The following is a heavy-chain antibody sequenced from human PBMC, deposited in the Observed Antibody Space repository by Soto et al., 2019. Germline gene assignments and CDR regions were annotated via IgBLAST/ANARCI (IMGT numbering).Heavy chain of an antibody. Sequence: ASVKVSCKTFGYAFTNYIIHWVRQAPGQRLEWMGWISAGNGETQYSQRFQGRVTFTGDTSASTAYMQLSSLTSEDTAIYFCARASSPGHCNSIRSDFNWLDPLGQGPQVTVPP. V-gene: IGHV1-3*01. CDR1: GYAFTNYI. D-gene: IGHD2-2*01. CDR3: ARASSPGHCNSIRSDFNWLDP. CDR2: ISAGNGET. J-gene: IGHJ5*02.